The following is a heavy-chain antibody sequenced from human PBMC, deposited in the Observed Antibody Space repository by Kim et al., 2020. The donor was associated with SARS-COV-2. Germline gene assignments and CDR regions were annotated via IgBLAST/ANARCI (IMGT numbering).Heavy chain of an antibody. J-gene: IGHJ3*02. Sequence: GGSLRLSCAASGFTFSSYSMNWVRQAPGKGLEWVSYISSSSTIYYADSVKGRFTISRDNAKNSLYLQMNSLRDEDTAVYYCARDPYYYDSSGYLEGAFDIWGQGTMVTVSS. CDR2: ISSSSTI. CDR3: ARDPYYYDSSGYLEGAFDI. D-gene: IGHD3-22*01. V-gene: IGHV3-48*02. CDR1: GFTFSSYS.